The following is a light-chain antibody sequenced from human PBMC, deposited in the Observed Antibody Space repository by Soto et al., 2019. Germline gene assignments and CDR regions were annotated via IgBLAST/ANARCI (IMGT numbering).Light chain of an antibody. V-gene: IGKV3-11*01. Sequence: EIGLTQSPATLSLSPGERATLSCRASQTFSSHLAWYQQKPGQAPRLLIYDASKRATGIPARFSGRGSGTDFTLTISSLEPEDFAVYYCQQRSTWPPVITFGQGTRLEIK. J-gene: IGKJ5*01. CDR3: QQRSTWPPVIT. CDR1: QTFSSH. CDR2: DAS.